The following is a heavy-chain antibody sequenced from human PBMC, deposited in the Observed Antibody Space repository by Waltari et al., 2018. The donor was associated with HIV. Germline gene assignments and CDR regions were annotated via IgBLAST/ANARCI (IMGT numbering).Heavy chain of an antibody. CDR1: GYTFTSYD. V-gene: IGHV1-8*01. D-gene: IGHD3-22*01. CDR2: MIPNSSNT. Sequence: QVQLVQSGAEVKKPGASVKVSCKASGYTFTSYDINWVRQATGQGLEWMGWMIPNSSNTGYAKKFHGRVTMTRNTSISTAYMELSSLRSEDTAVYYCASTGYYFDSSGYPRYFDYWGQGTLVTVSS. CDR3: ASTGYYFDSSGYPRYFDY. J-gene: IGHJ4*02.